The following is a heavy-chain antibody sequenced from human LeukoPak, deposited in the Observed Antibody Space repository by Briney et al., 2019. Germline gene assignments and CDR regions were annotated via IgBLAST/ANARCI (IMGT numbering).Heavy chain of an antibody. CDR2: IYYSGST. J-gene: IGHJ4*02. Sequence: SETLSLTCTVSGGSISSGGYYWSWIRQRPGKGLEWIGYIYYSGSTYYNPSLKSRVTISVDTSKNQFSLKLSSVTAADTAVYYCARGTWSPFYYFDYWGQGTLVTVSS. CDR1: GGSISSGGYY. D-gene: IGHD3-3*01. V-gene: IGHV4-31*03. CDR3: ARGTWSPFYYFDY.